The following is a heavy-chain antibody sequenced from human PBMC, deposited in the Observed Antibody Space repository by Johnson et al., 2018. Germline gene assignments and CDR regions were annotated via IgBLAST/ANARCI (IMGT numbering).Heavy chain of an antibody. Sequence: QVQLQQWGAGLLKPSETLSLTCAVYGGSFSGYYWSWIRQPPGKGLEWIGEINHSGSTNYNPSLKSRVTISLDPSKNQFSLKLNSVTAADTAVYYCAMALYGDYGNYYYYYCMDVWGQGTTVTVSS. J-gene: IGHJ6*02. CDR1: GGSFSGYY. D-gene: IGHD4-17*01. CDR3: AMALYGDYGNYYYYYCMDV. V-gene: IGHV4-34*01. CDR2: INHSGST.